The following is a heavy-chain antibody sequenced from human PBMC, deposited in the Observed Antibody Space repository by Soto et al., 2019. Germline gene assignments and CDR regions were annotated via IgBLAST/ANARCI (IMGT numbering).Heavy chain of an antibody. D-gene: IGHD3-9*01. CDR3: ARQKNDFLTGYHAMDV. V-gene: IGHV5-51*01. J-gene: IGHJ6*02. Sequence: PGESLKISCKGPGYSFSNYWIGWVRQMPGKGLEWMGVIYPGDSDTRYGPSFQGQVTISVDKSISTAYLQWSSLKASDSATYYCARQKNDFLTGYHAMDVWGQGTTVTVSS. CDR1: GYSFSNYW. CDR2: IYPGDSDT.